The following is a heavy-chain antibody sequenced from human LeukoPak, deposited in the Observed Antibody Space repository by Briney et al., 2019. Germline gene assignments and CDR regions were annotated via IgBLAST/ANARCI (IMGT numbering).Heavy chain of an antibody. D-gene: IGHD3-3*01. CDR2: IKQDGSEK. V-gene: IGHV3-7*01. CDR3: ARDSYYDFWSGYYQGADY. J-gene: IGHJ4*02. CDR1: GFTFSSYW. Sequence: QSGGSLRLSCAASGFTFSSYWMSWVRQAPGKGLEWVANIKQDGSEKYYVDSVKGRFTISRDNAKNSLYLQMNSLRVEDTAVYYCARDSYYDFWSGYYQGADYWGQGTLVTVSS.